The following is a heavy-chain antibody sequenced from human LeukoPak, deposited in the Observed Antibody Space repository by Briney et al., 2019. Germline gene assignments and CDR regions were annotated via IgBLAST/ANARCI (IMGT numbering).Heavy chain of an antibody. V-gene: IGHV3-30*04. CDR3: AKDRSPALRYFDWLPDY. CDR2: ISFDGSNK. CDR1: GFTFNSYA. Sequence: PGRSLRLSCAASGFTFNSYAMHWVRQPPGKGLEWVALISFDGSNKYSADSVKGRFTISRDNSKNTLYLQMNSLRAEDTAVYYCAKDRSPALRYFDWLPDYWGQGTLVSVSS. D-gene: IGHD3-9*01. J-gene: IGHJ4*02.